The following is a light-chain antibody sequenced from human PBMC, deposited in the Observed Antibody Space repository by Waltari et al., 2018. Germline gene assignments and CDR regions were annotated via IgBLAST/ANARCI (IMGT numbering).Light chain of an antibody. CDR1: SSNIGRNT. CDR2: SNK. Sequence: QSVLTQPPSASGTPGQRVTLSCSGSSSNIGRNTVNWYQQVPGTAPKLLIYSNKQRPSGVPDRFSGSKSGTSASLAISGLQSEDEADYYCAAWDGSLNGPVFGGGTKLTVL. J-gene: IGLJ3*02. CDR3: AAWDGSLNGPV. V-gene: IGLV1-44*01.